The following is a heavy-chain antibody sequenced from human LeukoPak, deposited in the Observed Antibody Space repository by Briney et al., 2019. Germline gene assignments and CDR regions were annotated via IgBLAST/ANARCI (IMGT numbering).Heavy chain of an antibody. J-gene: IGHJ6*02. CDR2: ISFDGSEK. V-gene: IGHV3-30*03. CDR3: AIQPTYFYDSAGYYNEPLYYVDDMEV. D-gene: IGHD3-22*01. Sequence: PGRSLRLSCAASEFTFNNHDMHWVRQAPGKGLEWVAVISFDGSEKYYADSVKGRFTISRDNIKNTVSLQMNSLRAEDTAVYYCAIQPTYFYDSAGYYNEPLYYVDDMEVWGQGTTVTVSS. CDR1: EFTFNNHD.